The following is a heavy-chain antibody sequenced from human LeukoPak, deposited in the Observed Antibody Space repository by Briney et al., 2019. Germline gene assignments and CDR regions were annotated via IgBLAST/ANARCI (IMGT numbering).Heavy chain of an antibody. Sequence: SVKVSCKASGGTFSSYAISWVRQAPGQGLEWIGGIIPIFGTANYAQKFQGRVTITTDESTSTAYMEPSSLRSEDTAVYYCASGAGSGSYNHWFDPWGQGTLVTVSS. J-gene: IGHJ5*02. CDR2: IIPIFGTA. CDR3: ASGAGSGSYNHWFDP. CDR1: GGTFSSYA. V-gene: IGHV1-69*05. D-gene: IGHD3-10*01.